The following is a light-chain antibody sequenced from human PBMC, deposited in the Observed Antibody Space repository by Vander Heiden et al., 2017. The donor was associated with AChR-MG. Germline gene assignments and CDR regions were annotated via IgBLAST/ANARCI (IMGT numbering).Light chain of an antibody. CDR3: SSYTSSSTLV. J-gene: IGLJ2*01. CDR2: DVS. CDR1: SSYVGGYNY. V-gene: IGLV2-14*01. Sequence: QSALTQPASVSGSPGQSITISCTGTSSYVGGYNYVSWYHQHPGKAPKRMMYDVSNRPSGVSNRFSGSKSGNTASLTISGLQAEDEADYYGSSYTSSSTLVFGGGTKLTVL.